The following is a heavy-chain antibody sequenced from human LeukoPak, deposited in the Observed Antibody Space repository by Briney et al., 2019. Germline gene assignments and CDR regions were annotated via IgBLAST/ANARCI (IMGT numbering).Heavy chain of an antibody. V-gene: IGHV3-48*01. CDR1: GFTFSSYS. CDR2: ISSSSSTI. D-gene: IGHD3-22*01. J-gene: IGHJ3*02. CDR3: ARDLQFTMVVVVDDAFDI. Sequence: GGSLRLSCAASGFTFSSYSMNWVRQAPGKGLEWVSYISSSSSTIYYADSVKGRFTISRDNAKNSLYLQMNSLRAEDTAVYYCARDLQFTMVVVVDDAFDIWGQGTMVTVSS.